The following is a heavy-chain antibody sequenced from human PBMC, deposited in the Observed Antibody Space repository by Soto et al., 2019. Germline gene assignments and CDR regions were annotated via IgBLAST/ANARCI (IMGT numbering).Heavy chain of an antibody. V-gene: IGHV4-39*01. CDR3: ARLEYYDILTGYYRTHYFDY. CDR1: GGSISGRSYY. CDR2: IYYSGTT. J-gene: IGHJ4*02. D-gene: IGHD3-9*01. Sequence: SETLSLTCPVSGGSISGRSYYWGWIRQPPGKGLEWIGRIYYSGTTYYNPSLKSRATISVDTSKNQFSLRLSSVTAADTAVYYCARLEYYDILTGYYRTHYFDYWGQGTLVTVSS.